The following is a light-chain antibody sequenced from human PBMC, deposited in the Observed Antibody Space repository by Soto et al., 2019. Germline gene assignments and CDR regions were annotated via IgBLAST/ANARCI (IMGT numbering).Light chain of an antibody. J-gene: IGKJ5*01. CDR2: GAS. V-gene: IGKV3-15*01. CDR3: QQSYSTPIT. CDR1: QTINNN. Sequence: VLAPASSTLSVSPWARAPPSFRASQTINNNVAWYQLKDGQVPRLVIYGASTRATDIPARFSGSGSGTDFTLTISSLQPEDFATYYCQQSYSTPITFGQGTRLEIK.